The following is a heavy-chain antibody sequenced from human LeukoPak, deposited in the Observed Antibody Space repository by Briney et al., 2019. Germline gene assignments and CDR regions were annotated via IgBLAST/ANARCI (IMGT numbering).Heavy chain of an antibody. V-gene: IGHV5-51*01. D-gene: IGHD1-26*01. CDR2: IYPGDSDT. CDR1: GYSFTSYW. Sequence: EALKNSCKGSGYSFTSYWNGWGRPMAGKSPGWMGIIYPGDSDTRYSPSFQGQVTISADKSISTAYLQWSSLKASDTAMYYCARLVGATNGNRFDYWGQGTLVTVSS. CDR3: ARLVGATNGNRFDY. J-gene: IGHJ4*02.